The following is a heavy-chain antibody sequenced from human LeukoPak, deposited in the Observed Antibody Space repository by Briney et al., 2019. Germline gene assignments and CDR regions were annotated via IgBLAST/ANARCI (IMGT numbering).Heavy chain of an antibody. J-gene: IGHJ4*02. D-gene: IGHD3-22*01. CDR1: GFTFSSYA. Sequence: GRSLRLSCAASGFTFSSYAMHWVRQAPGKGLEWVAVISYDGSNKYYADSVKGRFTISRDNSKNTLYLQMNSLRAEDTAVYYCAKDLDSSGYYYGSNYWGQGTLVTVSS. CDR3: AKDLDSSGYYYGSNY. V-gene: IGHV3-30*04. CDR2: ISYDGSNK.